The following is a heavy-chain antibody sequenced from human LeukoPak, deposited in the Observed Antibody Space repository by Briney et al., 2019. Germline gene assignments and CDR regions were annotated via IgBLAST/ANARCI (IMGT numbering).Heavy chain of an antibody. CDR2: IISSINTI. Sequence: GGSLRLSCAASGFTFSSYSMNGVRQAPGKGGEWVSYIISSINTIYYAHSVKGRFTISRDNAKNSLYLQMNSLRAEDTAVYYCAAKTVNMVRGVMSWGQGTLVTVSS. CDR3: AAKTVNMVRGVMS. V-gene: IGHV3-48*01. J-gene: IGHJ4*02. D-gene: IGHD3-10*01. CDR1: GFTFSSYS.